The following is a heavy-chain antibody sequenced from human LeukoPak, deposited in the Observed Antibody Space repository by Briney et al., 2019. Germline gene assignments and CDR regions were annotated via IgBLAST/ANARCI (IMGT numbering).Heavy chain of an antibody. CDR3: AATGSGSFVGDY. CDR2: IVVGSGNT. CDR1: GFTFTSSA. Sequence: SVKVSCKASGFTFTSSAVQWVRQARGQRREWIGWIVVGSGNTNYAQKFQERVTITRDMYTSTAYMELSSLRSEDTAVYYCAATGSGSFVGDYWGQGTLVTVSS. V-gene: IGHV1-58*01. J-gene: IGHJ4*02. D-gene: IGHD3-10*01.